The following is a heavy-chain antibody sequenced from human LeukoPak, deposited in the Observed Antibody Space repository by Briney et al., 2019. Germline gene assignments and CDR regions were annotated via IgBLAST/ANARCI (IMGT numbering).Heavy chain of an antibody. CDR2: ISAYNGNT. CDR3: AKGPAAGSFDY. Sequence: ASVKVSCKASGYTFTSYGISWVRQAPGQGLEWMGWISAYNGNTNYAQNLQGRVTMTTDTSTSTAYMELRSLRSDDTAVFYCAKGPAAGSFDYWGQGTLVTVSS. V-gene: IGHV1-18*01. D-gene: IGHD6-13*01. CDR1: GYTFTSYG. J-gene: IGHJ4*02.